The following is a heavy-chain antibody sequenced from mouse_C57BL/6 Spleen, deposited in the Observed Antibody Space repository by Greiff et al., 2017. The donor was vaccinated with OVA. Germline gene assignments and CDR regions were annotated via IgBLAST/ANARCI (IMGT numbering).Heavy chain of an antibody. J-gene: IGHJ3*01. V-gene: IGHV5-17*01. CDR2: ISSGSSTI. CDR3: ARPYYYSNDGFAY. Sequence: EVKVVESGGGLVKPGGSLKLSCAASGFTFSDYGMHWVRQAPEKGLEWVAYISSGSSTIYYADTVKGRFTFSRDNAKNTLFLQMTSLRSEDTAMYYCARPYYYSNDGFAYWGQGTLVTVSA. D-gene: IGHD2-5*01. CDR1: GFTFSDYG.